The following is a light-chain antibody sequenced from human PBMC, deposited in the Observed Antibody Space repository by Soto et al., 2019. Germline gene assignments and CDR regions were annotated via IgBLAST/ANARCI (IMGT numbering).Light chain of an antibody. CDR1: QSVGRNY. CDR2: DAS. CDR3: KQYAESPLT. V-gene: IGKV3-20*01. Sequence: EIVLTQSPGTLSLSPGESATLSCRASQSVGRNYLAWFQHKPGQAPRLVIYDASNRATGVQDRFSGSGSGTDFTLTVTRLEPEDFAVYYCKQYAESPLTFGGGTKVDIK. J-gene: IGKJ4*01.